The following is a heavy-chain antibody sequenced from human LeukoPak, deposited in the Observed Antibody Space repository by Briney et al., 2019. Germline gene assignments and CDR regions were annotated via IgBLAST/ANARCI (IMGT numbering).Heavy chain of an antibody. D-gene: IGHD3-3*01. Sequence: GGSLRLSCAASGFTFSDYYMSWIRQAPGKGLEWVSYISSSGSTIYYADSVKGRFTISRDNAKNSLYLQMNSLRAEDTAVYYCAREDRDFWSGYNAEYFDYWGQGTLVTVSS. CDR2: ISSSGSTI. CDR3: AREDRDFWSGYNAEYFDY. J-gene: IGHJ4*02. V-gene: IGHV3-11*04. CDR1: GFTFSDYY.